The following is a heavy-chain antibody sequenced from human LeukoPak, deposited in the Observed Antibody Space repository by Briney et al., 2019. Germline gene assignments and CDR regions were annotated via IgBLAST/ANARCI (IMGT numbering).Heavy chain of an antibody. V-gene: IGHV3-66*01. J-gene: IGHJ4*02. CDR2: VYMGGTT. D-gene: IGHD5-18*01. CDR3: ARGLLRDGYTYSYSFDY. Sequence: PGGSLRLSCAASEFTVSTNYMNWVRPAPGKGPEWVSDVYMGGTTYYADSVKCRFTISRDITKNTIYLQMNNLRAEDTAVYYCARGLLRDGYTYSYSFDYWGQGTLVTVSS. CDR1: EFTVSTNY.